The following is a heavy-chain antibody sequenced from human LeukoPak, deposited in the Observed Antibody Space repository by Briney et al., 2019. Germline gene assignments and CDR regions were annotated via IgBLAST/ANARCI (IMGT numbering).Heavy chain of an antibody. CDR3: ARGMGRWARTY. Sequence: GGSLRLSCAASGFTFSSYEMNWVRQAPEKGLEWVSYISSSGSTIYYADSVKGRFTISRDNAKNSLYLQMNSLRAEDTAVYYCARGMGRWARTYWGQGTLVTVSS. V-gene: IGHV3-48*03. CDR1: GFTFSSYE. D-gene: IGHD4-23*01. J-gene: IGHJ4*02. CDR2: ISSSGSTI.